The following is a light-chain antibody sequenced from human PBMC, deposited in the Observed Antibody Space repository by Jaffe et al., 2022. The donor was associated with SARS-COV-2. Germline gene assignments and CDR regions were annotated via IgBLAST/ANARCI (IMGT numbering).Light chain of an antibody. CDR1: ESVSSN. J-gene: IGKJ1*01. CDR3: LQYNHWWT. V-gene: IGKV3-15*01. Sequence: EIVMTQSPATLSVSPGERATLSCRASESVSSNLAWYQQKPGQAPRLLIYGASTRATGIPARFSGSGSGTEFTLTISSLQSEDFAIYYCLQYNHWWTFGQGTKVEIK. CDR2: GAS.